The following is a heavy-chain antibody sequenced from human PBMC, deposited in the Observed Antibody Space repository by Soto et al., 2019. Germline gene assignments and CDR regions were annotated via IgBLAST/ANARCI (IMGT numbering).Heavy chain of an antibody. CDR1: GYTFTSYG. CDR3: ARASDGYRSGWYVGYFDY. V-gene: IGHV1-18*04. Sequence: ASVKVSCKASGYTFTSYGISWVRQAPGQGLEWMGWIRAYNGYTNYAQKFQGRVTITTDTSTSTAYMELRSLISDDTAVYYCARASDGYRSGWYVGYFDYWGQGTLVTISS. CDR2: IRAYNGYT. D-gene: IGHD6-19*01. J-gene: IGHJ4*02.